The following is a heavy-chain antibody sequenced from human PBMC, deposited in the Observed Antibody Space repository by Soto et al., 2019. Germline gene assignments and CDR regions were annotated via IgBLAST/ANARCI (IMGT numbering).Heavy chain of an antibody. D-gene: IGHD3-10*01. CDR2: IIPIFGTA. V-gene: IGHV1-69*12. Sequence: QVQLVQSGAEVKKPGSSVKVSCKASGGTFSSYAISWVRQAPGQGLEWMGGIIPIFGTANYAQKFQSRVTITADESTITAYMALCSLRSEDTAVYYCARGGMVREQFPDYWGQGTLVTVSS. CDR3: ARGGMVREQFPDY. CDR1: GGTFSSYA. J-gene: IGHJ4*02.